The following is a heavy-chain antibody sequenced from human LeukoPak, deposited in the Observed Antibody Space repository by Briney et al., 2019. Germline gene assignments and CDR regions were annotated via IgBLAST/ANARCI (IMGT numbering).Heavy chain of an antibody. CDR1: GFTFSSYA. D-gene: IGHD4-11*01. CDR3: AKDLYSNYGPADY. J-gene: IGHJ4*02. V-gene: IGHV3-23*01. CDR2: INGGGVNT. Sequence: HPGGSLRLSCAASGFTFSSYAMSWVRQAPGKGLEWVSTINGGGVNTHYADSVGGRFTISRDNSKNTLFLQMNSLRDEDTAVYYCAKDLYSNYGPADYWGQGNLVTVSP.